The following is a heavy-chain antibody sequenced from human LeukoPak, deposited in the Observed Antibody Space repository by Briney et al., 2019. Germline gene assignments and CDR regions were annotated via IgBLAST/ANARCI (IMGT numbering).Heavy chain of an antibody. CDR2: IASDGSST. CDR3: ARGWPHGNDY. Sequence: PGGSLRLSCAAPGFTFSSYWMNWVRQAPGKGLVWVSRIASDGSSTTYADSVKGRFSISRDNAKNTLYLQMNSLRVEDTAVYYCARGWPHGNDYWGQGTLVTVSS. V-gene: IGHV3-74*01. CDR1: GFTFSSYW. D-gene: IGHD4-23*01. J-gene: IGHJ4*02.